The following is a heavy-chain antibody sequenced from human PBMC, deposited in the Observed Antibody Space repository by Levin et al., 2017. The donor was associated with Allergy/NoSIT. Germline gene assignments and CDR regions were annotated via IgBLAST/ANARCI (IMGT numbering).Heavy chain of an antibody. Sequence: PSETLSLTCTVSGGSISSAGYYWSWIRQHPGKGLEWIGYIYYSGSTYYNPSLKSRVTISIDTSKNQFSLKLSSVTAADTAVYYCARGGSPVGGLDGWGQGTTVTVSS. J-gene: IGHJ6*02. CDR1: GGSISSAGYY. CDR2: IYYSGST. V-gene: IGHV4-31*03. D-gene: IGHD3-10*01. CDR3: ARGGSPVGGLDG.